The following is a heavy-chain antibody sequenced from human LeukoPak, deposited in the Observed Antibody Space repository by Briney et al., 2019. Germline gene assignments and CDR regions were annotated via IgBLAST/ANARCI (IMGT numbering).Heavy chain of an antibody. CDR1: GYTFTSYY. CDR2: INPSGGST. V-gene: IGHV1-46*01. Sequence: ASVKVSCKASGYTFTSYYMHWGRQAPGQGLEWMGIINPSGGSTSYAQKFQGRVTMTRDMSTSTVYMELSSLRSEDTAVYYCARVVLFAYDRLEAFDIWGQGTMVTVSS. CDR3: ARVVLFAYDRLEAFDI. D-gene: IGHD3-22*01. J-gene: IGHJ3*02.